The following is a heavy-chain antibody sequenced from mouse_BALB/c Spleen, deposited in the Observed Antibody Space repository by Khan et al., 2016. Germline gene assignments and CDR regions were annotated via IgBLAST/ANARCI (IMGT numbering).Heavy chain of an antibody. V-gene: IGHV3-8*02. Sequence: EVQLQESGPSLVKPSQALSLTCSVTGDSITSGYWNWIRKFPGIKLEYMGYITYSGSTYYNPSLKSRISITRDTSKNQYFLQLISVTTEDTATYYCARYDCSSYVGGMDYWGQGTSVTVSS. J-gene: IGHJ4*01. CDR1: GDSITSGY. CDR2: ITYSGST. D-gene: IGHD1-1*01. CDR3: ARYDCSSYVGGMDY.